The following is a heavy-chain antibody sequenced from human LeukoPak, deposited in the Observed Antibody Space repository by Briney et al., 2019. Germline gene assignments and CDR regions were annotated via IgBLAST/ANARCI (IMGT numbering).Heavy chain of an antibody. CDR1: GYTLTELS. D-gene: IGHD3-9*01. Sequence: ASVKVSCKVSGYTLTELSMHWVRQAPGKGLEWMGGFDPEDGETIYAQKFQGRVTMTRDTSTSTVYMELSSLRSEDTAVYYCAAAGYNWFDPWGQRTLVTVSS. CDR2: FDPEDGET. V-gene: IGHV1-24*01. CDR3: AAAGYNWFDP. J-gene: IGHJ5*02.